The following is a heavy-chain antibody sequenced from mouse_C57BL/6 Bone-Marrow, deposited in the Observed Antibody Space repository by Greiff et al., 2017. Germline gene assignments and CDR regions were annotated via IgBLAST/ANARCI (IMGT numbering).Heavy chain of an antibody. J-gene: IGHJ2*01. CDR3: ARDHGGNYDYFDH. V-gene: IGHV2-9-1*01. Sequence: VHLVESGPGLVAPSQSLSITCTVSGFSLTSYAISWVRQPPGKGLEWLGVIWTGGGTNYNSALKSRLSISKDNSKNQVFLKMNSLQTDDTARYYCARDHGGNYDYFDHWCEGTTLIVSS. CDR1: GFSLTSYA. CDR2: IWTGGGT. D-gene: IGHD2-1*01.